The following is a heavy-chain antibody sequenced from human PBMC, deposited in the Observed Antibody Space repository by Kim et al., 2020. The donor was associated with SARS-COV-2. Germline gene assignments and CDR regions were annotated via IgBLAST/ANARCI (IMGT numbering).Heavy chain of an antibody. CDR1: GYTLTELS. CDR2: FDPEDGET. J-gene: IGHJ6*02. V-gene: IGHV1-24*01. Sequence: ASVKVSCKVSGYTLTELSMHWVRQAPGKGLEWMGGFDPEDGETIYAQKFQGRVTMTEDTSTDTAYMELSSLRSEDTAVYYCATVMAVTAGYYYGMDVWGQGTTVTVSS. D-gene: IGHD2-21*02. CDR3: ATVMAVTAGYYYGMDV.